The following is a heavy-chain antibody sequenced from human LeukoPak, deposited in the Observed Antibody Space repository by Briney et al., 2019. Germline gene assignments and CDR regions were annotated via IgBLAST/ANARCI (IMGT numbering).Heavy chain of an antibody. CDR1: GYTFTSYA. J-gene: IGHJ5*02. CDR3: ARSGITMVRGVIRNWFDP. D-gene: IGHD3-10*01. V-gene: IGHV1-2*02. Sequence: ASVKVSCKASGYTFTSYAMNWVRQAPGQGLEWMGWINPNSGGTNYAQKFQGRVTMTRDTSISTAYMELSRLRSDDTAVYYCARSGITMVRGVIRNWFDPWGQGTLVTVSS. CDR2: INPNSGGT.